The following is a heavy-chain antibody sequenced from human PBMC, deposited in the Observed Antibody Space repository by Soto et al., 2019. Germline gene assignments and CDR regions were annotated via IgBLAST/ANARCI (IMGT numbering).Heavy chain of an antibody. Sequence: QVQLVESGGGVVQPGRSLRLSCAASGFTFSSYGMHWVRQAPGKGLEWVAVIWYDGSNKYYADSVKGRFTISRDNSKNTLYRQKNSLRAEDTAVYYCAREGGGWFGEIDYWGQGTLVTVSS. D-gene: IGHD3-10*01. CDR3: AREGGGWFGEIDY. CDR1: GFTFSSYG. CDR2: IWYDGSNK. V-gene: IGHV3-33*01. J-gene: IGHJ4*02.